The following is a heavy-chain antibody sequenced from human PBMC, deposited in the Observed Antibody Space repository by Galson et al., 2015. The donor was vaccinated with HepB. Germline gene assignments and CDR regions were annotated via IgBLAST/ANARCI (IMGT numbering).Heavy chain of an antibody. CDR2: ISYDGSNK. D-gene: IGHD3-22*01. CDR1: GFTFSNYG. CDR3: AKDTNGYSVDH. J-gene: IGHJ4*02. Sequence: SLRLSCAASGFTFSNYGMHWVRQAPGKGLEWVAVISYDGSNKYYADSVKGRFTISRDNSKNSLYLQMNNLRSDDTAIYYCAKDTNGYSVDHWGQGTLVTVSS. V-gene: IGHV3-30*18.